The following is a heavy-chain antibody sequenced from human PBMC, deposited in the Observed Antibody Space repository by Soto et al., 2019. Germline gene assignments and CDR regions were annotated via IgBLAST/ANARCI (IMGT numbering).Heavy chain of an antibody. V-gene: IGHV4-31*03. CDR2: IYYSGST. CDR3: ARAYYDSSGYALAFDY. CDR1: GGSISSGGYY. J-gene: IGHJ4*02. D-gene: IGHD3-22*01. Sequence: QVQLQESGPGLVKPSQTLSLTCTVSGGSISSGGYYWSWIRQHPGKGLEWIGYIYYSGSTYYNPSLKSRVTISVDTSKNQFSQQLSSVTAADTAVYYCARAYYDSSGYALAFDYWGQGTLVTVSS.